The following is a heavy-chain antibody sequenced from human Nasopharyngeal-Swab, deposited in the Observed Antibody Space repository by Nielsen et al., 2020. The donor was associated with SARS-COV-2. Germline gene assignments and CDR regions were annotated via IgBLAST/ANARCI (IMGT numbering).Heavy chain of an antibody. CDR1: GFTFSVYY. V-gene: IGHV1-2*02. CDR2: INPNSGGT. Sequence: ASMKVSCKASGFTFSVYYMHWVRQAPGQSPEWMGWINPNSGGTNYAQRFQGRVTMTSDTSISTAYMELSSLRSDDTAVYYCAKGKDYYWYYVMDVWGQGTTVTVSS. CDR3: AKGKDYYWYYVMDV. J-gene: IGHJ6*02.